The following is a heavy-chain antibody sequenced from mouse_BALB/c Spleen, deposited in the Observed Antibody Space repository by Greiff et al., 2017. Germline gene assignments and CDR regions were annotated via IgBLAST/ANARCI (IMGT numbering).Heavy chain of an antibody. D-gene: IGHD1-2*01. CDR2: ISTYYGDA. CDR3: ARGDYGPFDY. V-gene: IGHV1S137*01. J-gene: IGHJ2*01. CDR1: GYTFTDYA. Sequence: QVQLQQSGAELVRPGVSVKISCKGSGYTFTDYAMHWVKQSHAKSLEWIGVISTYYGDASYNQKFKGKATMTVDKSSSTAYMELARLTSEDSAIYYCARGDYGPFDYWGKGTTLTVSS.